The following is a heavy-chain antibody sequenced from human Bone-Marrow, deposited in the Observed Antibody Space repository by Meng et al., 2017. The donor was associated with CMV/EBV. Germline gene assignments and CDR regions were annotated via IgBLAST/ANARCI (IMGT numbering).Heavy chain of an antibody. Sequence: SETLSLTCTVSGGSISSYYWSWIRQPPGKGLEWIGYIYYSGSTNYNPSLKSRVTISIDTSKNQFSLKLSSVTAADTAVYYCARERNDFWSGYSQRYFDYWGQGKRVNGAS. V-gene: IGHV4-59*01. D-gene: IGHD3-3*01. CDR2: IYYSGST. J-gene: IGHJ4*02. CDR3: ARERNDFWSGYSQRYFDY. CDR1: GGSISSYY.